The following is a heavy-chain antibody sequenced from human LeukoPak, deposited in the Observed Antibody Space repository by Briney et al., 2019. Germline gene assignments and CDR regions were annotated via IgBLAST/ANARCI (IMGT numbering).Heavy chain of an antibody. V-gene: IGHV3-21*01. D-gene: IGHD3-10*01. J-gene: IGHJ5*02. CDR3: ARDRPRITMVRGVPNWFDP. CDR1: GFTFSSYS. CDR2: ISSSSSYI. Sequence: GGSLRLSCAASGFTFSSYSMNWARQAPGKGLEWVSSISSSSSYIYYADSVKGRFTISRDNAKNSLYLQMNSLRAEDTAVYYCARDRPRITMVRGVPNWFDPWGQGTLVTVSS.